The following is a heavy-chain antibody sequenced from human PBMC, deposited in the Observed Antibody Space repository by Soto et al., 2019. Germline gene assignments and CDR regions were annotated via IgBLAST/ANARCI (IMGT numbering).Heavy chain of an antibody. CDR2: IWYDGSNK. CDR3: ARAGGCSSTSCYRFITWFDP. J-gene: IGHJ5*02. D-gene: IGHD2-2*01. Sequence: ESGGGVVQPGRSLRLSCAASGFTFSSYGMHWVRQAPGKGLEWVAVIWYDGSNKYYADSVKGRFTISRDNSKNTLYLKMNSLRAEGTDVYYCARAGGCSSTSCYRFITWFDPWGQGTLVTVSS. CDR1: GFTFSSYG. V-gene: IGHV3-33*01.